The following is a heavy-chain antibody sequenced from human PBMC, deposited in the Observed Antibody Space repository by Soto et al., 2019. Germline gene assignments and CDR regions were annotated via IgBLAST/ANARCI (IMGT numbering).Heavy chain of an antibody. CDR2: ISGGGGST. CDR3: TTHAPEDMIRK. Sequence: SGFPFSSYAMNWVRQAPGKGLEWVSAISGGGGSTYYAGSVKGRFTISRDDSKNTAFLQMNSLKTEDTALYYCTTHAPEDMIRKWGPGTPVTVSS. V-gene: IGHV3-23*01. CDR1: GFPFSSYA. J-gene: IGHJ4*02. D-gene: IGHD2-15*01.